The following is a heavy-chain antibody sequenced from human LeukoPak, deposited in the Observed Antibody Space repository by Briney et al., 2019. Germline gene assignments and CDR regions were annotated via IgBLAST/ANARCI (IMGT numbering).Heavy chain of an antibody. J-gene: IGHJ4*02. CDR3: ARQPGRYFDWPMGYYFDY. CDR1: GGSISGSNYY. D-gene: IGHD3-9*01. CDR2: IYYSGST. V-gene: IGHV4-39*01. Sequence: PSETLSLTCTVSGGSISGSNYYWGWIRQPPGKGLEWIGSIYYSGSTYYNPSLKSRVTISVDTSKNQFSLKLSSVTAADTAVYYCARQPGRYFDWPMGYYFDYWGQGTLVTVSS.